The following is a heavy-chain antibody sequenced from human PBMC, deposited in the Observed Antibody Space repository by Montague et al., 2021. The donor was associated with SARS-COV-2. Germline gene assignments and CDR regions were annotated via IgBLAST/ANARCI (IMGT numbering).Heavy chain of an antibody. CDR1: GFSLSTSGMC. V-gene: IGHV2-70*01. J-gene: IGHJ4*02. CDR3: ARGRYGGNRGYYFDY. D-gene: IGHD4-23*01. Sequence: VKPTQTLTPTCTFSGFSLSTSGMCVSWIRQPPGKALEWLALIDWDDDKYYSTSLKTRLTISKDTSKNQVVLTMTNMDPVDTATYYCARGRYGGNRGYYFDYWGQGTLVTVSS. CDR2: IDWDDDK.